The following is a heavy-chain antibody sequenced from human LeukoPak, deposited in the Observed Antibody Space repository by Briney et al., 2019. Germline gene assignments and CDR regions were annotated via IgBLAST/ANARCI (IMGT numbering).Heavy chain of an antibody. CDR1: GFTFSGSA. CDR3: TTLTGYSSSFTSGY. CDR2: IRSKANSYAT. V-gene: IGHV3-73*01. J-gene: IGHJ4*02. Sequence: GGSLRLSCAASGFTFSGSAMHWVRQASGKGLEWVGRIRSKANSYATAYAASVKGRFTISRDDSKSTAYLQMNSLKTEDTAVYYCTTLTGYSSSFTSGYWGQGTLVTVSS. D-gene: IGHD6-13*01.